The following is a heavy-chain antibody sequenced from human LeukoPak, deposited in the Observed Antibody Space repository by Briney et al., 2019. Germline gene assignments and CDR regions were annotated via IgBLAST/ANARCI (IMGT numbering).Heavy chain of an antibody. J-gene: IGHJ4*02. Sequence: GGSLRLSCAASGFTFSSYGMHWVRQAPGKGLEWVAVISYDGSNKYFADSVKGRLTISRDNSKNTLYLQMNSLRAEDTAVYYCARGGRGVWGSLDYWGQGTLVTVSS. CDR1: GFTFSSYG. CDR2: ISYDGSNK. V-gene: IGHV3-30*03. CDR3: ARGGRGVWGSLDY. D-gene: IGHD3-16*01.